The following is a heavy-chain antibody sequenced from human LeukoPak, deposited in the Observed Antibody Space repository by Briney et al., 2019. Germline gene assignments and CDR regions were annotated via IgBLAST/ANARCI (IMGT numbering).Heavy chain of an antibody. D-gene: IGHD4-17*01. CDR3: ARGPYGDYVDAFDI. J-gene: IGHJ3*02. Sequence: GGSLRLSCAASGFTFSSYWMSWVRQAPGKGLEWVANINKDGGEKYYVDSVKGRFTISRDNAKNSLYLQMNSLRAEDTAMYYCARGPYGDYVDAFDIWGQGTMVTVSS. V-gene: IGHV3-7*01. CDR2: INKDGGEK. CDR1: GFTFSSYW.